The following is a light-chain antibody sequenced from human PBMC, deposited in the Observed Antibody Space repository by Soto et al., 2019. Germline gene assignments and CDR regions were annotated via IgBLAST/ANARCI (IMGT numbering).Light chain of an antibody. Sequence: QSVLTQPASVSGSPGQSITISCTGTSSDIGTYNYVSWYRQYPGKTPKLMIYEVSYRPSGVSSRFSGSRSGNTASLTISGLQAEDEADYYCSSFSSSSTLYIFGSGTKVTVL. J-gene: IGLJ1*01. V-gene: IGLV2-14*01. CDR1: SSDIGTYNY. CDR2: EVS. CDR3: SSFSSSSTLYI.